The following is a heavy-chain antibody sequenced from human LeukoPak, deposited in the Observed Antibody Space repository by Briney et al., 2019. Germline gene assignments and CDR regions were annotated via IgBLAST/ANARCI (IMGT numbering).Heavy chain of an antibody. CDR1: GFTFSSYE. J-gene: IGHJ4*02. CDR2: ITTSGTST. Sequence: GGSLRLSCATSGFTFSSYEMNWVRQAPGKGLEWISYITTSGTSTYYADSVKGRFTISRDNGKTALSLQMNSLRAEDTAVYYCVVHSATSCYWGQGTLVSVSS. V-gene: IGHV3-48*03. D-gene: IGHD1-26*01. CDR3: VVHSATSCY.